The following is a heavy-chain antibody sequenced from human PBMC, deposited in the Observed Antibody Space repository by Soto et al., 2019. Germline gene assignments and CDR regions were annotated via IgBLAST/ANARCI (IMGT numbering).Heavy chain of an antibody. D-gene: IGHD3-10*01. CDR2: IYHSGST. CDR3: ARDADAITMVRAVIPNYYYGMDV. CDR1: GGSISSSNW. V-gene: IGHV4-4*02. J-gene: IGHJ6*02. Sequence: SETLSLTCAVSGGSISSSNWWSWVRQPPGKGLEWIGEIYHSGSTNYNPSLKSRVTISVDKSKNQFSLKLSSVTAADTAVYYCARDADAITMVRAVIPNYYYGMDVWGQGTTVTVSS.